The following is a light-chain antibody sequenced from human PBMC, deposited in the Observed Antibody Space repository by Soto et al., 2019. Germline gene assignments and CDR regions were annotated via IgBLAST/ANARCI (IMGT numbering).Light chain of an antibody. Sequence: QSALTQPPSASGSPGQSVTISCTGTSSDVGRFNFVSWYQQHPGKAPKLLIYEVTKRPSGVPDRFSDSKSGNAASLTVSGLQAEDEADYFCSSYTGSRDPYVFGTGTKVTVL. CDR3: SSYTGSRDPYV. CDR2: EVT. J-gene: IGLJ1*01. CDR1: SSDVGRFNF. V-gene: IGLV2-8*01.